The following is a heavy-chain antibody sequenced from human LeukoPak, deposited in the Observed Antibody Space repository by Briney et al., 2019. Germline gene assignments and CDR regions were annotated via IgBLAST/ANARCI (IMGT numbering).Heavy chain of an antibody. J-gene: IGHJ5*02. CDR2: INPITGIT. CDR3: AREVGYSTSYYGRFDP. D-gene: IGHD3-10*01. CDR1: GYISTGNY. Sequence: ASXKVSCKASGYISTGNYIHWVRQAPGQGREWMGRINPITGITNYAQKFQGRVTMTRYTSITTAYMELSRLTSDDTAVFYCAREVGYSTSYYGRFDPWGQGTLVIVSS. V-gene: IGHV1-2*06.